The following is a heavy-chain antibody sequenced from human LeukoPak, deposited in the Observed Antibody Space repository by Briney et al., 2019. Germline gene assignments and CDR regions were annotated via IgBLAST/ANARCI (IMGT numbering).Heavy chain of an antibody. CDR3: ARDGALDM. V-gene: IGHV1-2*02. CDR1: GYTFTNFD. Sequence: ASVKVSCKASGYTFTNFDINWVRQATGQGLEWLGWINPDSGDTKYAQKFQGRVTMTRDTSISTAYMEMSRLRSDDTAVYYCARDGALDMWGQGTMVTVSS. CDR2: INPDSGDT. J-gene: IGHJ3*02.